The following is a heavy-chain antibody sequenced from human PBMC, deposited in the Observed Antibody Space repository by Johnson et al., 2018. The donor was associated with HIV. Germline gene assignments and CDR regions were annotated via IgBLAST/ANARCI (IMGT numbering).Heavy chain of an antibody. J-gene: IGHJ3*02. V-gene: IGHV3-7*04. CDR2: IKQYGSEK. CDR1: GFTFSSYW. CDR3: ARDSSSSLIDAFDI. Sequence: VQLVESGGGLVQPGGSLRLSCAASGFTFSSYWMSWVRQAPGKGLEWVANIKQYGSEKYYVDSVKGGFTISRDNAKNSLYVQMNSLRAEDTALYYCARDSSSSLIDAFDIWGQGTMVTVSS. D-gene: IGHD6-6*01.